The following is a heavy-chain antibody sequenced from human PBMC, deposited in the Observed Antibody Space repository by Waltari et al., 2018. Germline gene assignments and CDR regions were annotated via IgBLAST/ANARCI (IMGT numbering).Heavy chain of an antibody. CDR2: IYYSGST. CDR1: GGSISSSSYY. V-gene: IGHV4-39*07. D-gene: IGHD6-13*01. Sequence: QLQLQESGPGLVKPSETLSLTCTVSGGSISSSSYYWGWIRQPPGEGLEWIGSIYYSGSTYYNPSLKSRVTISVDTSKNQFSLKLSSVTAADTAVYYCARGSSSSRESYFDYWGQGTLVTVSS. CDR3: ARGSSSSRESYFDY. J-gene: IGHJ4*02.